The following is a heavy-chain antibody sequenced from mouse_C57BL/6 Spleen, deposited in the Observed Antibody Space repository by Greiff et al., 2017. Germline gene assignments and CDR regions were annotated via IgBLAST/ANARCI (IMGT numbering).Heavy chain of an antibody. CDR3: ARDSYYYGSSYWDY. CDR1: GFTFSSYA. V-gene: IGHV5-4*01. J-gene: IGHJ2*01. CDR2: ISDGGSYT. D-gene: IGHD1-1*01. Sequence: EVQLVESGGGLVKPGGSLKLSCAASGFTFSSYAMSWVRQTPEKRLEWVATISDGGSYTYYPDNVKGRFTISRDNAKNNLYLQMSHLKSEDTAMYYCARDSYYYGSSYWDYWGQGTTLTVSS.